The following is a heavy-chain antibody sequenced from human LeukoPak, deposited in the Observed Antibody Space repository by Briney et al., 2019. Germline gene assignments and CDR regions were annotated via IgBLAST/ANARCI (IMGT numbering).Heavy chain of an antibody. J-gene: IGHJ3*02. D-gene: IGHD1-14*01. Sequence: SDPLSLTCTVWGGSISNYYWSWLRQSPGRGLAYIGYISYSGSTNYNPSLKGRVTISLDTPNNHFCLKLSSVTAADTALYYCAREYMTHVGGALDIWGQGTIVTVSS. CDR3: AREYMTHVGGALDI. CDR1: GGSISNYY. V-gene: IGHV4-59*01. CDR2: ISYSGST.